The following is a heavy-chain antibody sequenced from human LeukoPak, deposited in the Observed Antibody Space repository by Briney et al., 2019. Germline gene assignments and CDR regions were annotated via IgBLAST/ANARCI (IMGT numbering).Heavy chain of an antibody. V-gene: IGHV3-53*01. D-gene: IGHD6-13*01. CDR1: GFTVSSNY. Sequence: GGSLRLSCAASGFTVSSNYMSWVRQAPGKGLEWVSVIYSGGSTYYADSVKGRFTISRDNSKNTLYLQMNSLRAEDTAVYYCAREGYSSSRYFDYWGQGTLVTVSS. J-gene: IGHJ4*02. CDR2: IYSGGST. CDR3: AREGYSSSRYFDY.